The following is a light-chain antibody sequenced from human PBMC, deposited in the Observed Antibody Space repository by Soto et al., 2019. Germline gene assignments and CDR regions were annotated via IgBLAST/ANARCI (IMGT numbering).Light chain of an antibody. V-gene: IGKV3-15*01. CDR1: QSVDIN. Sequence: DILLTHSPATLSVSAGGRVTLSWRASQSVDINLAWYQQKPGQAPRLLIYGASTRATDMPGRFSGRGAGAEFTLTISSLQSEDFAVYYCQQYRSWPRTFGQGTKVDIK. J-gene: IGKJ1*01. CDR2: GAS. CDR3: QQYRSWPRT.